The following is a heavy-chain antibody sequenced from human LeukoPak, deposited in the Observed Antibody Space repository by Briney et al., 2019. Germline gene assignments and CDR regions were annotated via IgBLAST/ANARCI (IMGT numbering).Heavy chain of an antibody. CDR2: ISPDGRNT. D-gene: IGHD5-12*01. V-gene: IGHV3-74*01. CDR1: GFTFSGYW. Sequence: GGSLRLSCAASGFTFSGYWMHWVRQSPGKGLVSVSLISPDGRNTIYADSVKGRFTISRDNAKNTLSLQMDSLRAEDTALYYCTREWLVGDDAFDIWSQGTLVTVSS. J-gene: IGHJ3*02. CDR3: TREWLVGDDAFDI.